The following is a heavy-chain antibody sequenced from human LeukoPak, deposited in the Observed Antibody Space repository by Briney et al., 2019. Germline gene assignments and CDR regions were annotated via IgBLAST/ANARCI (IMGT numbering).Heavy chain of an antibody. CDR3: ARDAGHQVSRRNYYAMDV. CDR1: GGSISRSNYY. CDR2: MYYSGST. V-gene: IGHV4-39*07. J-gene: IGHJ6*02. Sequence: SETLSLTCTVSGGSISRSNYYWGWVRQPPGKGLEWIGWMYYSGSTYYNPSLKSRVTISVDTSKNQFSLKLSSVTAADTAVYYCARDAGHQVSRRNYYAMDVWGQGTTVTVSS. D-gene: IGHD2-2*01.